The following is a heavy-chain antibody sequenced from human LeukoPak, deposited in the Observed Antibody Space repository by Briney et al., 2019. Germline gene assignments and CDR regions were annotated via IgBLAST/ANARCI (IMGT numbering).Heavy chain of an antibody. CDR1: DGSISSSSYY. Sequence: SETLSLTCTVSDGSISSSSYYWGWIRQPPGKGLEWIGSIYYSGSTHYNPSLKSRVTVSVDTSKNQFSLKLSSVTAADTAVYYCARESVVPAAIGYFDYWGQGTLVTVSS. J-gene: IGHJ4*02. D-gene: IGHD2-2*02. CDR3: ARESVVPAAIGYFDY. CDR2: IYYSGST. V-gene: IGHV4-39*07.